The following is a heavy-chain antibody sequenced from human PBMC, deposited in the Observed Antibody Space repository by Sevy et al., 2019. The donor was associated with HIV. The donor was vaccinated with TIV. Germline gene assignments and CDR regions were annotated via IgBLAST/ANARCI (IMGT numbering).Heavy chain of an antibody. CDR3: ASQDYDSSGHDAFDI. V-gene: IGHV4-30-4*01. D-gene: IGHD3-22*01. CDR1: GGSISSGDYY. CDR2: IYYSGST. Sequence: SETLSLTCTVSGGSISSGDYYWSWIRQPPGKGLEWIGYIYYSGSTYYNPSLKSRVTISVDTSKNQFSLKLSSVTAADTAVNYCASQDYDSSGHDAFDIWGQGTMVTVSS. J-gene: IGHJ3*02.